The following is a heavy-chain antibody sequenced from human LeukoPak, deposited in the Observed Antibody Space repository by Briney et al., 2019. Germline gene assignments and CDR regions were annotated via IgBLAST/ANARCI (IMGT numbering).Heavy chain of an antibody. D-gene: IGHD3-10*01. CDR3: AVGSGSYPY. CDR1: GDSISYFY. J-gene: IGHJ4*02. CDR2: ISTGGTT. V-gene: IGHV4-4*07. Sequence: SETLSLTCSVSGDSISYFYWSWIRQAAGKGLEWIGRISTGGTTDYNTSLKSRVTMSVDTSKNQFSLKLSSVTAADTAAYYCAVGSGSYPYWGQGTLVTVSS.